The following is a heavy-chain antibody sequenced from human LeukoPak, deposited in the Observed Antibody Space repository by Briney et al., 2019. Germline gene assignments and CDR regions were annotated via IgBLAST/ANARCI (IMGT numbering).Heavy chain of an antibody. V-gene: IGHV3-23*01. D-gene: IGHD3-10*01. Sequence: PGGSLRLSCAAPGFTFSSYAMSWVRQAPGKGLEWVSAISGSGGSTYYADSVKGRFTISRDNSKNTLYLQMNSLRAEDTAVYYCAKGFGFINAADYWGQGTLVTVSS. J-gene: IGHJ4*02. CDR1: GFTFSSYA. CDR3: AKGFGFINAADY. CDR2: ISGSGGST.